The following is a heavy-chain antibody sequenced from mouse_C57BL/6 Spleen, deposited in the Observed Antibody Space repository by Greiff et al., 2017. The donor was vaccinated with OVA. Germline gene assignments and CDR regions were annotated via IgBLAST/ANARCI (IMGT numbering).Heavy chain of an antibody. CDR1: GYTFTEYT. J-gene: IGHJ1*03. CDR2: FYPGRGSI. Sequence: QVQLQQSGAELVKPGASVKLSCKASGYTFTEYTIHWVKQRSGQGLEWIGWFYPGRGSIKYNEKFKYKATLTADKSSITVYMELSRLTSEDSAVYFCARHEDPYSKLQGYFDVWGTGTTVTVSS. V-gene: IGHV1-62-2*01. D-gene: IGHD2-5*01. CDR3: ARHEDPYSKLQGYFDV.